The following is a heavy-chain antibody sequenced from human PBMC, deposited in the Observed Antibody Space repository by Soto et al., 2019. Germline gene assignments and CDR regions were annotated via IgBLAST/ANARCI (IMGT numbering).Heavy chain of an antibody. D-gene: IGHD2-21*01. CDR3: ARDIRWSFPDYYGMDV. Sequence: PSETLSLTCTVSGGSVSSGSYYWSWIRQPPGKGLEWIGYIYYSGSTNYNPSLKSRVTISVDTSKNQFSLKLSSVTAADTAVYYCARDIRWSFPDYYGMDVWGQGTTVTVSS. J-gene: IGHJ6*02. V-gene: IGHV4-61*01. CDR1: GGSVSSGSYY. CDR2: IYYSGST.